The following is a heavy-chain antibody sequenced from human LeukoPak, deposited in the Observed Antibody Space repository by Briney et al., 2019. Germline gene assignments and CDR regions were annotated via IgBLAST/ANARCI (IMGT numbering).Heavy chain of an antibody. CDR2: ISGSGGST. V-gene: IGHV3-23*01. CDR3: AKWDENFYYMDV. Sequence: GGSLRLSCAASGFTFSSYAMSWVRQAPGKGLEWVSAISGSGGSTYYADSVRGRFTISRDNSKDTVFLQMNGLRAEDTAIYYCAKWDENFYYMDVWGQGTTVTVSS. D-gene: IGHD1-26*01. CDR1: GFTFSSYA. J-gene: IGHJ6*03.